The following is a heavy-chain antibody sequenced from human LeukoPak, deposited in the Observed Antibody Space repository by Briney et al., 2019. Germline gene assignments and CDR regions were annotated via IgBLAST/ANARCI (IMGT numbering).Heavy chain of an antibody. D-gene: IGHD4-11*01. CDR2: ISSSGNTI. V-gene: IGHV3-11*04. J-gene: IGHJ4*02. CDR3: ARVYSNLLPSFDY. Sequence: GGSLRLSCAASGFTFSDYYVTWIRQAPGKGLEWVSYISSSGNTIYYADSVKGRFTISRDNAKNSLYLQMNSLRAEDTAVYYCARVYSNLLPSFDYWGQGTLVTVPS. CDR1: GFTFSDYY.